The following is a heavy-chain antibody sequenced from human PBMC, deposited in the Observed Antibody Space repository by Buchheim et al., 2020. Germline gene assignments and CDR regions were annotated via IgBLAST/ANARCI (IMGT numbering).Heavy chain of an antibody. J-gene: IGHJ6*02. CDR2: ISYDENNQ. D-gene: IGHD3/OR15-3a*01. Sequence: QVQLVESGGGVVQPGRSLRLSCAASGFTFSNYGLHWVRQAPSKGLDWVAVISYDENNQYYAGSVKGRFTISRDNSKTTLYLQMNSLRAEDTAMYYCAKDVGRGRGYYYGMDVWGQGTT. V-gene: IGHV3-30*18. CDR1: GFTFSNYG. CDR3: AKDVGRGRGYYYGMDV.